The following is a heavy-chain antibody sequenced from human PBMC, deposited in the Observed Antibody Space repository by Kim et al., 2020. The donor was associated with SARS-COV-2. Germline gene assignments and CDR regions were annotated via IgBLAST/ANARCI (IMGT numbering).Heavy chain of an antibody. CDR2: IYYNGNK. CDR1: GGSITSSSYY. Sequence: SETLSLTCTVSGGSITSSSYYWAWIRQPPGKGLECIGNIYYNGNKYYNPSLRSRVTIAVDTSQNEFALKLTSVTAADTAVYYCARHVRNWYFDLWGRGSL. V-gene: IGHV4-39*01. J-gene: IGHJ2*01. CDR3: ARHVRNWYFDL.